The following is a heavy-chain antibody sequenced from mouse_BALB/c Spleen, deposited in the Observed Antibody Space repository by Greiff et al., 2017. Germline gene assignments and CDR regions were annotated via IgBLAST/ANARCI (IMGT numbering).Heavy chain of an antibody. CDR3: ARGEYGYYFDY. CDR1: GYTFTDYW. Sequence: QVQLQQPGAELVMPGASVKMSCKASGYTFTDYWMHWVKQRPGQGLEWIGAIDTSDSYTSYNQKFKGKATLTVDESSSTAYMKISSLTSEESVVYYCARGEYGYYFDYWGQGTTLTVSS. J-gene: IGHJ2*01. V-gene: IGHV1-69*01. CDR2: IDTSDSYT. D-gene: IGHD1-2*01.